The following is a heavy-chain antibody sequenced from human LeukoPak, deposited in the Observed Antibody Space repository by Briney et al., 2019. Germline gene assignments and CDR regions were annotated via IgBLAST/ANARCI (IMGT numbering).Heavy chain of an antibody. CDR2: ISGSGGST. CDR3: AREGCSSTSCYSGSVYYFDY. CDR1: GFTFSSYA. V-gene: IGHV3-23*01. D-gene: IGHD2-2*01. Sequence: GGSLRLSCAASGFTFSSYAMSWVRQAPGKGLEWVSAISGSGGSTYYADSVKGRFTISRDNAKNSLYLQMNSLRAEDTAVYYCAREGCSSTSCYSGSVYYFDYWGQGTLVTVSS. J-gene: IGHJ4*02.